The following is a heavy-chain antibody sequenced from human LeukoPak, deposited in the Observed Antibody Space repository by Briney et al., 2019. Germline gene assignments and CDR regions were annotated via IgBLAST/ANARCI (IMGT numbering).Heavy chain of an antibody. CDR1: GGSFSGYY. D-gene: IGHD3-22*01. CDR3: ASQLNYYDSSGYYGY. CDR2: INHSGST. V-gene: IGHV4-34*01. Sequence: PSETLSLTCAVYGGSFSGYYWSWIRQPPGKGLEWIGEINHSGSTNYNPSLKSRVTISVDTSKNQFSLKLSSVTAADTAVYYCASQLNYYDSSGYYGYWGQGTLVTVSS. J-gene: IGHJ4*02.